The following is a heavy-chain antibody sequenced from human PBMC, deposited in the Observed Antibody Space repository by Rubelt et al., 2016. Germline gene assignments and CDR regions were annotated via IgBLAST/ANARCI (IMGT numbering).Heavy chain of an antibody. CDR1: GYTFTTYG. J-gene: IGHJ4*02. Sequence: QVQLVQSGAEVKEPGASVRVSCKASGYTFTTYGIGWVRQAPGQGLEWMGWISASNDNTNYAQKFQGRVTMTTDTSTNTVYMELRSLTSDDTAVYYCVRDQVGSTPDYWGQGTLVIVSS. CDR2: ISASNDNT. D-gene: IGHD5/OR15-5a*01. CDR3: VRDQVGSTPDY. V-gene: IGHV1-18*01.